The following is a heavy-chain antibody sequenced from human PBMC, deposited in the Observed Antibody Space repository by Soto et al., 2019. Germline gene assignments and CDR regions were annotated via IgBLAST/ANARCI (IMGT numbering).Heavy chain of an antibody. CDR1: GGSISSGGYY. CDR3: ARVDEYSSSPGY. V-gene: IGHV4-31*03. D-gene: IGHD6-6*01. J-gene: IGHJ4*02. CDR2: IYYSGST. Sequence: SETLSLTCTVSGGSISSGGYYWSWIRQHPGKGLEWIGYIYYSGSTYYNPSLKSRVTISVDTSKNQFSLKLSSVTAADTAVYYCARVDEYSSSPGYWGQGTLVTVSS.